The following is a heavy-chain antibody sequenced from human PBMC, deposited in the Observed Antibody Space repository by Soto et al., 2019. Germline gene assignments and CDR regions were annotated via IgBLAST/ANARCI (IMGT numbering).Heavy chain of an antibody. CDR1: GGTFSSYA. Sequence: QVQLVQSGAEVKKPGSSVKVSCKASGGTFSSYAISWVRQAPGQGLEWMGGIIPIFGTANYAQKFQGRVTITADKSPRTDYMELSSLRSEDTAVYYCASEGIAVHSTTFHYWGQGTLVTVSS. J-gene: IGHJ4*02. CDR2: IIPIFGTA. CDR3: ASEGIAVHSTTFHY. V-gene: IGHV1-69*06. D-gene: IGHD6-19*01.